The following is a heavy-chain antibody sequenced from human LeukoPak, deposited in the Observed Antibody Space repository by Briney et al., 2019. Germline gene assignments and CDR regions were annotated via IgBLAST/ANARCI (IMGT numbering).Heavy chain of an antibody. Sequence: GGSLRLSCAASGFTFSSQALSWVRQAPGKGLEWVANIKQDGSEKDYVDSVKGRFIIFRDDAKNSLYLQMNSLRAEDTAVYYCARDRYFDDYWGQGTLVIVSS. V-gene: IGHV3-7*01. D-gene: IGHD3-9*01. CDR2: IKQDGSEK. CDR3: ARDRYFDDY. CDR1: GFTFSSQA. J-gene: IGHJ4*02.